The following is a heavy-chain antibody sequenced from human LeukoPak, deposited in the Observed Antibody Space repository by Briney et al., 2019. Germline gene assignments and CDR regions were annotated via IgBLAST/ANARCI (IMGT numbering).Heavy chain of an antibody. Sequence: PSETLSLTCAVYGGSFSGYYWSWIRQPPGKGLEGIGEINHSGSTNYNPSLKSRVTISVDTSKNQFSLKLSSVTAADTAVYYCATSGITGTPVWGQGTLVAVSS. V-gene: IGHV4-34*01. D-gene: IGHD1-20*01. CDR2: INHSGST. CDR1: GGSFSGYY. CDR3: ATSGITGTPV. J-gene: IGHJ4*02.